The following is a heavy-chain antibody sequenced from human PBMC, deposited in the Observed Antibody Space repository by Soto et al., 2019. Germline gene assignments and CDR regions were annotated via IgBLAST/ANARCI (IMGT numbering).Heavy chain of an antibody. V-gene: IGHV4-59*01. CDR1: GDSINNYY. CDR2: IYYTGSP. D-gene: IGHD6-13*01. CDR3: EKYSRTEAEGFTLDY. J-gene: IGHJ4*02. Sequence: ETLSRTCTVSGDSINNYYWSWIRQPPGKRLEWIGYIYYTGSPTYNPSLESRVTMSVDTSKNQFSLKLNYVNAADTAVYYCEKYSRTEAEGFTLDYWGRGTLVTVYS.